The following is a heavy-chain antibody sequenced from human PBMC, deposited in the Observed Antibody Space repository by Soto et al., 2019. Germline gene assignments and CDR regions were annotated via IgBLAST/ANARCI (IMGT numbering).Heavy chain of an antibody. Sequence: QVQRVQSGAEVKKPGSSVKVSCKASGGPFSSYAISWGRQPPGQGLEWMGGIIPIFGTANYAQKSQGRVTITADESTSTAYMELSSLRSEDTAVYYCARDSGDSSWRGMDVWGQGTTVTVSS. J-gene: IGHJ6*02. CDR2: IIPIFGTA. D-gene: IGHD6-13*01. CDR1: GGPFSSYA. V-gene: IGHV1-69*01. CDR3: ARDSGDSSWRGMDV.